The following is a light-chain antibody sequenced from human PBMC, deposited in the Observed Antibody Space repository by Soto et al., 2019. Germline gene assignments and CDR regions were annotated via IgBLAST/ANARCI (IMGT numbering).Light chain of an antibody. J-gene: IGLJ1*01. V-gene: IGLV2-14*01. CDR1: SSDIGAYHY. Sequence: QSALTQPASVSASPGQSITISCTGTSSDIGAYHYVSWYQQHPGKAPKLMIYEVSDRPSGVSNRFSGSKSGNTASLTISGLQAEDEADYYCSSYTSISTLVFGSGTKVTGL. CDR3: SSYTSISTLV. CDR2: EVS.